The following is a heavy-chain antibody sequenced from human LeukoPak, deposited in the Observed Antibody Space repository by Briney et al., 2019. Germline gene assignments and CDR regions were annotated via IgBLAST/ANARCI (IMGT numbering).Heavy chain of an antibody. D-gene: IGHD3-22*01. J-gene: IGHJ6*02. CDR3: ARAISTMRDYYYGLDV. Sequence: GGSLRLSCAASGFTFDDYAMHWVRQAPGKGLEWVSGISWNSGSIGYADSVKGRFTISRDNAKNSLYLQMNSLRAEDTALYYCARAISTMRDYYYGLDVWGQGTTVTVSS. V-gene: IGHV3-9*01. CDR2: ISWNSGSI. CDR1: GFTFDDYA.